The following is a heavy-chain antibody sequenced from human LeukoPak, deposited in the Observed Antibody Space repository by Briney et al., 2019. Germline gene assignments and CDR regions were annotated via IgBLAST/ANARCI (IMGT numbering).Heavy chain of an antibody. CDR2: ISSSSSTI. V-gene: IGHV3-48*01. Sequence: GGSLRLSCAASGFTFSRYGMHWVRQAPGKGLEWVSYISSSSSTIYYADSVKGRFTISRDNAKNSLYLQMNSLRAEDTAVYYCASGPQRNYDFWSGYYRWIDYWGQGTLVTVSS. CDR1: GFTFSRYG. J-gene: IGHJ4*02. D-gene: IGHD3-3*01. CDR3: ASGPQRNYDFWSGYYRWIDY.